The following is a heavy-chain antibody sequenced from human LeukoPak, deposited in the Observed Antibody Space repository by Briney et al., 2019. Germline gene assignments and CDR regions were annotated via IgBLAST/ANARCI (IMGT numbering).Heavy chain of an antibody. CDR1: GYNFTNYW. D-gene: IGHD6-13*01. J-gene: IGHJ4*02. CDR2: IYPDDSDT. V-gene: IGHV5-51*01. Sequence: GESLKISCKGSGYNFTNYWIGWVRQMPGKGLEWEGMIYPDDSDTRYSPSFQGQVTISADKSINTACLQWGSLKASDTAMYYCARQGSYSSSWYNIDYWGQGTPVTVSS. CDR3: ARQGSYSSSWYNIDY.